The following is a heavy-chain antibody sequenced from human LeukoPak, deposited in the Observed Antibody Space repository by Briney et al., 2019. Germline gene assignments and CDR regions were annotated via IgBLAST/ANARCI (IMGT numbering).Heavy chain of an antibody. D-gene: IGHD3-10*01. CDR2: IYYSGST. Sequence: SETLSLTCTVSGGSISSYYWSWIRQPPGKGLEWIGYIYYSGSTNYNPSLKSRVTISVDTSRNQISLKLSSVTAADTAVYYCARGGSGAYLPHLRFDYWGQGTLVTVSS. CDR1: GGSISSYY. CDR3: ARGGSGAYLPHLRFDY. V-gene: IGHV4-59*01. J-gene: IGHJ4*02.